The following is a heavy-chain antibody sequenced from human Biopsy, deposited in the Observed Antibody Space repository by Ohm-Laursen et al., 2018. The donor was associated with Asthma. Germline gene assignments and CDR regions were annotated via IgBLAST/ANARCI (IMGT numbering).Heavy chain of an antibody. CDR3: ARGDSSGWSHYYFDY. CDR1: GFTVSRDH. J-gene: IGHJ4*02. D-gene: IGHD6-19*01. CDR2: IYSGGTP. V-gene: IGHV3-53*01. Sequence: SLRLSCSASGFTVSRDHMFWVRQAPGKGLEWVSVIYSGGTPHTADSVRGRFTISRDFSKNTLHLQMHSLRVGDTAVYYCARGDSSGWSHYYFDYWGQGTLVTVSS.